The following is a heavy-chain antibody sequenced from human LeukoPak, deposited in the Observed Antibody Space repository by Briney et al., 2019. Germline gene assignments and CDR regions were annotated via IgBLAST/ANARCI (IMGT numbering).Heavy chain of an antibody. V-gene: IGHV3-30*02. CDR1: GFTFSSYG. D-gene: IGHD3-9*01. Sequence: GGSLRLSCAASGFTFSSYGMHWVRQAPGKGLEWVAFRYDGSNEYYADSVKGRFTISRDNSKNTLYLQMNSLRAEDTAVYYCAKDFDYDILTGYYHWGQGTLVTVSS. CDR3: AKDFDYDILTGYYH. CDR2: RYDGSNE. J-gene: IGHJ4*02.